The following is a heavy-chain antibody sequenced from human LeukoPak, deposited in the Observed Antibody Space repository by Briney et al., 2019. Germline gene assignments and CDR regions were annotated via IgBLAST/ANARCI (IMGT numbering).Heavy chain of an antibody. D-gene: IGHD5-24*01. V-gene: IGHV4-59*01. J-gene: IGHJ5*02. CDR2: IYDSGAT. Sequence: EALSSTCASSVGSISGAFWSGIRQPRGKLLEWVGFIYDSGATYYTPSLKGRFTISIDTSKNKISLHLSCVTAAATAVYYCVRLPRIATPRWPFDPWGQGALFT. CDR1: VGSISGAF. CDR3: VRLPRIATPRWPFDP.